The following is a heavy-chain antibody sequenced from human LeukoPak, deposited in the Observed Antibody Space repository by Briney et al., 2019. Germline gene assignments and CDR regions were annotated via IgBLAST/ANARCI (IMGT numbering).Heavy chain of an antibody. D-gene: IGHD3-3*01. V-gene: IGHV4-34*01. CDR2: INHSGST. CDR1: GGSLSGYF. J-gene: IGHJ4*02. Sequence: SETLSLTCAVYGGSLSGYFWSWIRQPPGKGLEWIGEINHSGSTNCNPSPKSRVTISVDTSKNQFSLKLSSVTAADTAVYYCARVITIFGVNEDYWGQGTLVTVSS. CDR3: ARVITIFGVNEDY.